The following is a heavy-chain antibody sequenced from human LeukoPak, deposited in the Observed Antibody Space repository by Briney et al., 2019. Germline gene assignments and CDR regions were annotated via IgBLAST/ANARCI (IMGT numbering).Heavy chain of an antibody. V-gene: IGHV1-18*01. CDR1: GYTFTTYG. D-gene: IGHD3-3*01. CDR2: ISASTGNT. Sequence: ASVKVSCKASGYTFTTYGISWVRQAPGQGLEWMGWISASTGNTYYAQKFQGRVTMTTDTSTSTAYMELRSLASDDAAVYYCARDPAYTDFWNGFYTPPLDCWGQGTLVTVSS. J-gene: IGHJ4*02. CDR3: ARDPAYTDFWNGFYTPPLDC.